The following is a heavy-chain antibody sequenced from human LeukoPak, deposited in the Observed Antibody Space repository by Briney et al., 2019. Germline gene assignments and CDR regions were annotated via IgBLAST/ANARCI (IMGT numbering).Heavy chain of an antibody. J-gene: IGHJ5*02. V-gene: IGHV3-30*18. CDR2: ISYDGSNK. D-gene: IGHD5-18*01. Sequence: GGSLRLSCAASGFTFSSYGMHWVRQAPGKGLEWVAVISYDGSNKYYADSVKGRFTISRDNSKNTLYLQMNSLRAEDPAVYYCAKDRVDTAMVAWGQGTLVTVSS. CDR1: GFTFSSYG. CDR3: AKDRVDTAMVA.